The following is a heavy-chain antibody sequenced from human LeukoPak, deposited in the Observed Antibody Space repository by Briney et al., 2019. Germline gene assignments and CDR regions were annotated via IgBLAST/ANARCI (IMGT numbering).Heavy chain of an antibody. J-gene: IGHJ4*02. V-gene: IGHV4-61*02. CDR3: AREAGRWSTTTLLDY. D-gene: IGHD4-23*01. CDR2: IYTSGST. CDR1: GGSISSGSYY. Sequence: PSETLSLTCTVSGGSISSGSYYWSWIRQPAGKGLEWIGRIYTSGSTNYNPSLKSRVTISVDTSKNQFSLKLSSVTAADTAVYYCAREAGRWSTTTLLDYWGQGTLVTVSS.